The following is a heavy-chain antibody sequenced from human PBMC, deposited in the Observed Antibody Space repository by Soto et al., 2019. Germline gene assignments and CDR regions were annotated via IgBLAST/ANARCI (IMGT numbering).Heavy chain of an antibody. J-gene: IGHJ2*01. D-gene: IGHD6-19*01. CDR3: AKGNSGFTGYFDL. CDR1: GFTLSSYG. Sequence: PGGSLRLSCAVSGFTLSSYGIHWVRQAPGKGLGWVAFISYDGINKYYGDSVKGRFTISRDNSKNTLYLQINSLRTEDTAVYYCAKGNSGFTGYFDLWGRGALVTVSS. V-gene: IGHV3-30*02. CDR2: ISYDGINK.